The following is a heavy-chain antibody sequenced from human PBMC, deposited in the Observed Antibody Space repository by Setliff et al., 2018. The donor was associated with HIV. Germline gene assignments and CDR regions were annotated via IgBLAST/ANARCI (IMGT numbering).Heavy chain of an antibody. Sequence: PSETLSLTCSVSGGSISSGNYYWGWTRQPAGKGLEWIGHIYTAGAIKYNPSLKSRITISVDKSKNQFSPKLNSVTAADTAMYYCERGGQSSGYGIELWGQGTLVTVSS. V-gene: IGHV4-61*09. CDR1: GGSISSGNYY. J-gene: IGHJ4*02. CDR2: IYTAGAI. D-gene: IGHD5-12*01. CDR3: ERGGQSSGYGIEL.